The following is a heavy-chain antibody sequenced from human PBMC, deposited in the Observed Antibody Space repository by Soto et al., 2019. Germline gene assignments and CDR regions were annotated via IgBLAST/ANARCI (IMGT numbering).Heavy chain of an antibody. J-gene: IGHJ4*02. V-gene: IGHV1-69*10. Sequence: SVKVSCKAPGGTFSSYGISWVRQALGQGLEWMGRIIPFLGTTNYAQNFQDRLTVTADTSTITAFMVLSSLRSDDTAVYYCARPGSTCYSILSLPVSGGPGTLVTVFS. D-gene: IGHD2-15*01. CDR1: GGTFSSYG. CDR2: IIPFLGTT. CDR3: ARPGSTCYSILSLPVS.